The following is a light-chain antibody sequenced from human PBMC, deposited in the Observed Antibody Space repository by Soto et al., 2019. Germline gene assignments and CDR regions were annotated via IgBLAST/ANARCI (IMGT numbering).Light chain of an antibody. J-gene: IGKJ5*01. CDR3: QQYDRSQGT. CDR1: QTVRNNY. CDR2: DAS. V-gene: IGKV3-20*01. Sequence: EFVLTQSPGTLSLSPGERATLSCRASQTVRNNYLAWYQQKPGQAPKLLIHDASSRATGIPDRFSGSGSGTDLTLTISRLEPEDFAVYYCQQYDRSQGTFGQGTRLEIK.